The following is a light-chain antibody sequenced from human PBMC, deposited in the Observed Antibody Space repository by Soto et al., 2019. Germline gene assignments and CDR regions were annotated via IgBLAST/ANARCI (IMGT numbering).Light chain of an antibody. CDR1: QSLLHSNGYNY. V-gene: IGKV2-28*01. CDR2: LGS. Sequence: DIVMTQSPLSLPVTPGEPASISCRSSQSLLHSNGYNYLDWYLQKPGQSPQLLIYLGSNRASGVPDRFSGSGSGTEFTLKISRVEAEDVGVYYCMQALQTPPTFGQGTRLEIQ. CDR3: MQALQTPPT. J-gene: IGKJ5*01.